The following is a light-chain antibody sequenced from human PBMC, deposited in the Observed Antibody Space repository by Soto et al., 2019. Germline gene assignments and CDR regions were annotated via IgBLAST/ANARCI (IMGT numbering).Light chain of an antibody. Sequence: EIVLTQSPGTLSLSPGERATLSCRASQSVTSSYLAWYQEKPGQAPRLLIYGASSRAIGIPDRFSGSGSGTDFTLTISRLEPEDFAVYYCHHYGSSPNTFGQGTKLEIK. CDR3: HHYGSSPNT. CDR1: QSVTSSY. J-gene: IGKJ2*01. CDR2: GAS. V-gene: IGKV3-20*01.